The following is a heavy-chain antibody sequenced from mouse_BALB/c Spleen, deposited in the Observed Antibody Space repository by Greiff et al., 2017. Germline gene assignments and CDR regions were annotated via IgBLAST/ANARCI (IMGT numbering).Heavy chain of an antibody. CDR2: ISDGGSYT. Sequence: VQLQQSGGGLVKPGGSLKLSCAASGFTFSDYYMYWVRQTPEKRLEWVATISDGGSYTYYPDSVKGRFTIFRDNAKNNLYLQMSSLKSEDTAMYYCARGSDLGFDYWGQGTTLTVSS. CDR1: GFTFSDYY. V-gene: IGHV5-4*02. CDR3: ARGSDLGFDY. J-gene: IGHJ2*01. D-gene: IGHD4-1*01.